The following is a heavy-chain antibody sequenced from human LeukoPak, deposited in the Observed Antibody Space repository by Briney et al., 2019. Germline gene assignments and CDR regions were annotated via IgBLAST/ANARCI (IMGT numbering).Heavy chain of an antibody. Sequence: GGSLRLSCAVSGFTFNSYGMHWVRQAPGQGLEWVAYISYSGANRYYTDSVKGRFTISRDNSKNTLYLQMNSLRAEDTAVYYCAKEGCSGGSCYNWSDPWGQGTLVTVSS. J-gene: IGHJ5*02. V-gene: IGHV3-30*18. CDR1: GFTFNSYG. CDR2: ISYSGANR. D-gene: IGHD2-15*01. CDR3: AKEGCSGGSCYNWSDP.